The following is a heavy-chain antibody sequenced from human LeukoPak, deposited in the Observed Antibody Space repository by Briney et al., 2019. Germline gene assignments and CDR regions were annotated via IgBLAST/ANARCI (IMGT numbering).Heavy chain of an antibody. Sequence: ASVKVSCKASGYTFTGYYMHWERRSPGQGLDWMGWINPNSGGTNYAQKFQGRVTMTRDTSISTAYMELSRLRSDDTAVYYCASIQLWSDFDYWGQGTLVTVSS. D-gene: IGHD5-18*01. J-gene: IGHJ4*02. CDR3: ASIQLWSDFDY. CDR1: GYTFTGYY. V-gene: IGHV1-2*02. CDR2: INPNSGGT.